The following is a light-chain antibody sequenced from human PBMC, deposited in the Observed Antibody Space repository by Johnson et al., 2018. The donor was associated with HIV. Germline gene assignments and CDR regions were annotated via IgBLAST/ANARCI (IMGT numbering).Light chain of an antibody. CDR1: SSNIGNNY. CDR3: AAWDDSLNGLYC. J-gene: IGLJ1*01. CDR2: SNN. Sequence: QSVLTQPPSVSAAPGQRVTISCSGSSSNIGNNYVSWYQQLPGTAPKLLIYSNNQRPSGVPDRFSGSKSGTSASLAISGLQSEDEADYYCAAWDDSLNGLYCFGTGTKGTVL. V-gene: IGLV1-44*01.